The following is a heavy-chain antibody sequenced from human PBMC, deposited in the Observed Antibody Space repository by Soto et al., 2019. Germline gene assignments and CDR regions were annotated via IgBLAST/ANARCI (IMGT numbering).Heavy chain of an antibody. CDR2: IYYSGNT. V-gene: IGHV4-30-4*01. CDR3: AKRPAAAMDV. CDR1: GGSISSGYYY. J-gene: IGHJ6*02. Sequence: SETLSLTCTVSGGSISSGYYYWSWIRQPPGKGLEWIGNIYYSGNTYYNPSLKSRLIISIDTSKNQFSLKLTSVTAADTAVYYCAKRPAAAMDVWGQGTTVTVSS. D-gene: IGHD6-25*01.